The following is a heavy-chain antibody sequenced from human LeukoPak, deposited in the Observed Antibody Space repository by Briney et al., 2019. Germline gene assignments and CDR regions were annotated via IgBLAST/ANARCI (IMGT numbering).Heavy chain of an antibody. CDR1: GGSISTNYF. D-gene: IGHD3-22*01. J-gene: IGHJ4*02. CDR2: IHYTGST. CDR3: ARVLNSGYSDY. Sequence: SQTLSLTCTVSGGSISTNYFWSWIRQHPGKGLEWIGYIHYTGSTYYNPSLKSRVTISVDTSKNQFSLKLSSVTAADTAIYYCARVLNSGYSDYWGQGTLVTVSS. V-gene: IGHV4-31*03.